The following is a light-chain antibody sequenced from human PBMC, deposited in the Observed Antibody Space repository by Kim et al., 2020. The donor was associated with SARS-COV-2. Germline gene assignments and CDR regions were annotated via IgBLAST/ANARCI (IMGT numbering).Light chain of an antibody. V-gene: IGKV1-5*01. CDR2: DAS. J-gene: IGKJ3*01. Sequence: ASLADRVTITCRASQRITTWLAWCQQKPGKAPNLLIYDASTLKSGAPSSFSGSGSGTEFTLTISSLQPDDDGTYYGQQYNSYPVTFGPGTKVDIK. CDR3: QQYNSYPVT. CDR1: QRITTW.